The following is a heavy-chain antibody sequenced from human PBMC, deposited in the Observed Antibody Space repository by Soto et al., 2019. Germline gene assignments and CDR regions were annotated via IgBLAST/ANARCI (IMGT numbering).Heavy chain of an antibody. CDR1: GGSFSSSSFF. D-gene: IGHD2-15*01. CDR2: ISYSGRT. J-gene: IGHJ4*02. CDR3: ARHIAMVGTYGPFPSYHDN. Sequence: QLQLLESGPGLVKPSETLSLTCTVSGGSFSSSSFFWGWIRQPPGKGLEWIGTISYSGRTYYSPSLKTRVTMSVDTSKSQFSLRLSSVTAADTAVYYCARHIAMVGTYGPFPSYHDNWGQGTLVTVSS. V-gene: IGHV4-39*01.